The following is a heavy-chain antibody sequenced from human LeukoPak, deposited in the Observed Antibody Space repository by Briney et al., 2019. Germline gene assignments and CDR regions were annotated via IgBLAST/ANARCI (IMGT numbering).Heavy chain of an antibody. Sequence: PGGSLRLSCAASGFTFSSYSMNWVRQAPGKGLEWVSSISSSSSYIYYADSVKGRFTISRDNAKNSLYLQMNSLRAEDTAVYYCAMSNYCGGGCYTLSFDYWGQGTLVTVSS. D-gene: IGHD2-21*02. CDR2: ISSSSSYI. V-gene: IGHV3-21*01. CDR1: GFTFSSYS. J-gene: IGHJ4*02. CDR3: AMSNYCGGGCYTLSFDY.